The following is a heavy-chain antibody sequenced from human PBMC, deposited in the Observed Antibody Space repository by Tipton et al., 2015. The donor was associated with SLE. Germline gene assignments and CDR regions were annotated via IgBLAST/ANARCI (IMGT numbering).Heavy chain of an antibody. J-gene: IGHJ2*01. D-gene: IGHD6-19*01. CDR1: GASISNYY. Sequence: TLSLTCTVSGASISNYYWSWLRQSAGKGLAWMGRFYPGGTTSYNPSFKSRVTMSADTSKNQFSLKLNSVTAADTAVYYCARGVRIAVVKGWYFDLWGRGTLVTVSS. CDR3: ARGVRIAVVKGWYFDL. V-gene: IGHV4-4*07. CDR2: FYPGGTT.